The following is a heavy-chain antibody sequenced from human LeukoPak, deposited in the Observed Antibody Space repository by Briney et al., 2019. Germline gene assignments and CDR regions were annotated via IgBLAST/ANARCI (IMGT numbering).Heavy chain of an antibody. CDR3: ARPREVGATGDDAFDI. CDR2: IYYSASA. V-gene: IGHV4-59*08. J-gene: IGHJ3*02. CDR1: GDSISSYY. D-gene: IGHD1-26*01. Sequence: SETLPLTCTVSGDSISSYYWTWIRQPPGKGLEWIGYIYYSASAKYNPSLKSRVTISVDTSKNQFSLKLSSVTAADTAVYYCARPREVGATGDDAFDIWGQGTMVTVSS.